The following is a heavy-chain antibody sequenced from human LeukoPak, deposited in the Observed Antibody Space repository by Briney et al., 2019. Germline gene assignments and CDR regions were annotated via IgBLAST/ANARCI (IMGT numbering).Heavy chain of an antibody. V-gene: IGHV1-18*01. CDR2: ISAYNGNT. J-gene: IGHJ4*02. CDR1: GYTFTTYG. D-gene: IGHD4/OR15-4a*01. CDR3: ARGGFYGPNYFDY. Sequence: ASVKVSCKTSGYTFTTYGISWVRQAPGQGLEWMGWISAYNGNTYYAQKLQGRLPMTTDTSTSTAYMEVRSLKSDDTAVYYCARGGFYGPNYFDYWGQGTLVTVSS.